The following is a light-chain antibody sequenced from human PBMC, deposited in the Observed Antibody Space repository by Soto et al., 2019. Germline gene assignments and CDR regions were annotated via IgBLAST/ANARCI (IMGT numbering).Light chain of an antibody. V-gene: IGLV2-18*02. J-gene: IGLJ3*02. CDR3: TSYTSSYTWV. CDR2: EVT. CDR1: GSDVGSYNR. Sequence: QSALTQPPSVSGSPGQSVTISCTGTGSDVGSYNRVSWYQQPPGTAPKLLIYEVTTRPSGVPGRFSGSKSGNTASLTISGLQAEAEADYYCTSYTSSYTWVFGGGTQLTVL.